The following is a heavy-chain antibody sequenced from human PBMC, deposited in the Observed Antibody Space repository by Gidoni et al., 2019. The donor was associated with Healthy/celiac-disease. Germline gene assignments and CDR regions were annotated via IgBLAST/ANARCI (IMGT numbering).Heavy chain of an antibody. V-gene: IGHV4-4*02. D-gene: IGHD4-17*01. J-gene: IGHJ4*02. Sequence: QVQLQESGPGLVKPSGTVSLACAVSGGSISSSNWWSWGRQPPGKGLEWIGEIYNSGSTNYNPSLKSRVTISVDKSKNQFSLKLSSVTAADTAVYYCARGGPTVTTLYYFDYWGQGTLVTVSS. CDR3: ARGGPTVTTLYYFDY. CDR1: GGSISSSNW. CDR2: IYNSGST.